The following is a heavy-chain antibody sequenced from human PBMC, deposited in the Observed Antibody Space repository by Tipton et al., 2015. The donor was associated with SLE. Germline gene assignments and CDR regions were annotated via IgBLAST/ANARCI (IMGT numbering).Heavy chain of an antibody. Sequence: QLVQSGAEVKKPGASVRVSCKASGYTFTAYGISWVRQAPGQGLEWMGWISPYNGNTKCIQKLQGRVTMTTDTSTSTAYMELRSLRSDDTAVYYCVSGWVGATGYFDYWGQGTLVTVSS. CDR1: GYTFTAYG. V-gene: IGHV1-18*01. J-gene: IGHJ4*02. D-gene: IGHD1-26*01. CDR3: VSGWVGATGYFDY. CDR2: ISPYNGNT.